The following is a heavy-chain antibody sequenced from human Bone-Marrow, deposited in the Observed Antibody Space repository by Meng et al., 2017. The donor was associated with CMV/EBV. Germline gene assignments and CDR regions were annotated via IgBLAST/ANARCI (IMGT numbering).Heavy chain of an antibody. Sequence: QLTLKEAGPTLVTTTQTPPLTFTFAGFSLSTSGVGVGWIRQPPGKALEWLALIYWDDDKRYSPSLKSRLTITKDTSKTQVVLTMPNMDPVDTATYYCAHNSIRVYFDYWGQGTLVTVSS. D-gene: IGHD2/OR15-2a*01. V-gene: IGHV2-5*02. CDR1: GFSLSTSGVG. CDR3: AHNSIRVYFDY. CDR2: IYWDDDK. J-gene: IGHJ4*02.